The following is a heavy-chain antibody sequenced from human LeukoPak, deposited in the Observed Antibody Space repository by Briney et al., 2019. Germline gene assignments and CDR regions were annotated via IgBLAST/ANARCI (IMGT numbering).Heavy chain of an antibody. CDR2: IYHSGST. D-gene: IGHD3-10*01. J-gene: IGHJ6*03. CDR1: GGSISSGGYY. CDR3: ASLRGGPDGYYYMDV. Sequence: PSETLSLTCTVSGGSISSGGYYWSWIRQPPGKGLEWIGYIYHSGSTYYNPSLKSRVTISVDRSKNQFSLKLSSVTAADTAVYYCASLRGGPDGYYYMDVWGKGTTVTVSS. V-gene: IGHV4-30-2*01.